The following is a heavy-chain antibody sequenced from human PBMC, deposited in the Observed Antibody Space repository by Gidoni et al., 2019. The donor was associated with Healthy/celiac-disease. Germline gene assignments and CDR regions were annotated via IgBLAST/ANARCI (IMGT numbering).Heavy chain of an antibody. D-gene: IGHD6-13*01. CDR2: IYSGGST. Sequence: EVQLVESGGGLVQPGGSLRLSCAASGFTVSSNYISWVRQATGKGLEWVSVIYSGGSTHYADFVKGRFIISRDNSKNTLYLQMNSLRDEDTAVYYCASGGAAAGSLVFAGYENYYYGMDVWGQGTTVTVSS. V-gene: IGHV3-66*01. CDR3: ASGGAAAGSLVFAGYENYYYGMDV. J-gene: IGHJ6*02. CDR1: GFTVSSNY.